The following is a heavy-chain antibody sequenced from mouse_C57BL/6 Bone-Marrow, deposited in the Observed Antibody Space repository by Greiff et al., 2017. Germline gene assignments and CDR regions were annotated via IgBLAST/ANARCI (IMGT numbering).Heavy chain of an antibody. CDR1: GFTFSDYG. Sequence: DVKLVESGGGLVQPGGSLKLSCAASGFTFSDYGMAWVRQAPRKGPEWVAFISNLAYSIYYADTVTGRFTISRENAKNTLYLEMSSLRSEDTAMYYCARRDYGSPFAYWGQGTLVTVSA. CDR3: ARRDYGSPFAY. V-gene: IGHV5-15*04. CDR2: ISNLAYSI. J-gene: IGHJ3*01. D-gene: IGHD1-1*01.